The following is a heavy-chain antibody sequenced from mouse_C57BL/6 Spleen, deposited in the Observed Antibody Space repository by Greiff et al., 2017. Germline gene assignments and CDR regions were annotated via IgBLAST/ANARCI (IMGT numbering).Heavy chain of an antibody. V-gene: IGHV1-53*01. Sequence: QVQLQQSGTELVKPGASVKLSCKASGYTFTSYWMHWVKQRPGQGLEWIGNINPSNGGTNYNEKFKSKATLTVDKSSSTAYMQLSSLTSEDSAVYYCARTGLLYSKPVRYFDVWGTGTTVTVSS. D-gene: IGHD2-5*01. J-gene: IGHJ1*03. CDR3: ARTGLLYSKPVRYFDV. CDR1: GYTFTSYW. CDR2: INPSNGGT.